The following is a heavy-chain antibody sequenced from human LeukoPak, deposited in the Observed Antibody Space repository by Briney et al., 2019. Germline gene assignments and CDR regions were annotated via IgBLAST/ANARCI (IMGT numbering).Heavy chain of an antibody. D-gene: IGHD2/OR15-2a*01. V-gene: IGHV4-59*11. Sequence: SETLSLTCIVSGGSISSHYWSWIRQPPGKGLEWIGYIYYSGSTNYNPSLKSRVTISVDTSKNQFSLKLSSVTAADTAVYYCARDASNFLGWFDPWGQGTLVTVSS. CDR2: IYYSGST. CDR1: GGSISSHY. CDR3: ARDASNFLGWFDP. J-gene: IGHJ5*02.